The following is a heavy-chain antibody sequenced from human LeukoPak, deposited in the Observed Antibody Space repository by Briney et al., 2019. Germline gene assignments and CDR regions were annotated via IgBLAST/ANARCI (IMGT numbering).Heavy chain of an antibody. D-gene: IGHD3-22*01. CDR3: ARDSVTGYDSSVARDY. CDR1: GFTFSSYA. CDR2: ISYDGSNK. J-gene: IGHJ4*02. V-gene: IGHV3-30-3*01. Sequence: GGSLRLSCAASGFTFSSYAMHWVRQAPGKGREWVAVISYDGSNKYYADSVKGRFTISRDNSKNTLYLQMNSLRAEDTAVYYCARDSVTGYDSSVARDYWGQGTLVTVSS.